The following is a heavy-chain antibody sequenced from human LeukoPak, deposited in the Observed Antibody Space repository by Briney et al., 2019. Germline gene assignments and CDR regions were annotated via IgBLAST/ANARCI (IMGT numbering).Heavy chain of an antibody. CDR2: INHSGST. CDR1: GGSFSGYY. V-gene: IGHV4-34*01. D-gene: IGHD2-21*02. CDR3: AALVVVTASGYFQH. J-gene: IGHJ1*01. Sequence: PSETLSLTCAVYGGSFSGYYWSWIRQPPGKGLEWIGEINHSGSTNYNPSLESRVTISVDTSKNQFSLKLSSVTAADTAVYYCAALVVVTASGYFQHWGQGTLVTVSS.